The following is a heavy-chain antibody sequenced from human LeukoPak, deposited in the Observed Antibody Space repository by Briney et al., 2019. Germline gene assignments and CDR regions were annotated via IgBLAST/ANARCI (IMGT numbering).Heavy chain of an antibody. Sequence: GGSLRLSCAASGFTFSNYGMSWVRQAPGKGLEWVSAIGGSGGSTYYADSVKGRFTISRDNAKNSLYLQMNSLRAEDTAVYYCARDYDFWSGYYDAFDIWGQGTMVTVSS. CDR3: ARDYDFWSGYYDAFDI. D-gene: IGHD3-3*01. J-gene: IGHJ3*02. CDR2: IGGSGGST. CDR1: GFTFSNYG. V-gene: IGHV3-23*01.